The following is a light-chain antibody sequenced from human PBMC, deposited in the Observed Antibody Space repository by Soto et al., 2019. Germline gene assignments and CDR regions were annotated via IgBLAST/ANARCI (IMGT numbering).Light chain of an antibody. J-gene: IGKJ2*01. Sequence: EIVMTQSPATLSVSPGERATLSCRASQGVSNNLAWYQLKPGQAPRLLMYGASTRATGIPARFSGSGSVTEFTLTISSLQSEDFAVYYCQQYNNWPQTFGQGTKLEI. CDR1: QGVSNN. V-gene: IGKV3-15*01. CDR2: GAS. CDR3: QQYNNWPQT.